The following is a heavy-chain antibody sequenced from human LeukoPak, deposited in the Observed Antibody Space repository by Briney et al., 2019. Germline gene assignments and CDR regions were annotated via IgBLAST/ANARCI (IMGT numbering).Heavy chain of an antibody. J-gene: IGHJ4*02. V-gene: IGHV3-21*04. D-gene: IGHD3-10*01. CDR3: AKVRGGFGEFDY. CDR2: ISSSSSYI. Sequence: PGGSLRLSCAASGFTFGSYSMNWVRQAPGKGLEWVSSISSSSSYIYYADSVKGRFTISRDNSKNTLYLQMNSLRAEDTAVYYCAKVRGGFGEFDYWGQGTLVTVSS. CDR1: GFTFGSYS.